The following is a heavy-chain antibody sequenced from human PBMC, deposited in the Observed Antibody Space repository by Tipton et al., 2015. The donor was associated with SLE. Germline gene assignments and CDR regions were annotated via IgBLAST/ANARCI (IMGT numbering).Heavy chain of an antibody. Sequence: TLSLTCTVSGGSISSSSYYWGWIRQPPGKGLEWIGYIYYSGSTYYNPSLKSRVTISVDTSKNQFSLKLSSVTAADTAVYYCARETLVYYYDSSGPLDYWGQGTLVTVSS. CDR2: IYYSGST. V-gene: IGHV4-30-4*08. CDR1: GGSISSSSYY. D-gene: IGHD3-22*01. CDR3: ARETLVYYYDSSGPLDY. J-gene: IGHJ4*02.